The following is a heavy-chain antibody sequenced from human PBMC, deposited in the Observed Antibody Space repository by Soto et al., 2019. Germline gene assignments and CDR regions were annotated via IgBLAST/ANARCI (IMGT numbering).Heavy chain of an antibody. CDR3: ARERWFSRLGYYYLLDV. V-gene: IGHV3-7*01. CDR2: IHPDGRDA. D-gene: IGHD3-22*01. Sequence: GGSLRLSCVVSGFTFHNFWLTWVCQAPGKRLEWVANIHPDGRDAYYVDSLKGRFTISRDNGKNSLYLQKNHLRGEDTAVYDCARERWFSRLGYYYLLDVWGQGTTVTVSS. J-gene: IGHJ6*02. CDR1: GFTFHNFW.